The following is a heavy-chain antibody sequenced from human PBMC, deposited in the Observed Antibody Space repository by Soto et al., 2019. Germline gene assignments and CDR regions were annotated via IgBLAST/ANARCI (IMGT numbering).Heavy chain of an antibody. D-gene: IGHD6-19*01. CDR2: LNSDGTSA. CDR3: ARGPSGWFGFDY. Sequence: EVQLVESGGGLVQPGGSLRLSCAGSGFTFSSNWMHWVRQDPGKGLVWVSRLNSDGTSASYADSVKGRFTISRDNAKNTLFLHMNSLTAEDTALYYRARGPSGWFGFDYWGQGTLVTVSS. J-gene: IGHJ4*02. V-gene: IGHV3-74*01. CDR1: GFTFSSNW.